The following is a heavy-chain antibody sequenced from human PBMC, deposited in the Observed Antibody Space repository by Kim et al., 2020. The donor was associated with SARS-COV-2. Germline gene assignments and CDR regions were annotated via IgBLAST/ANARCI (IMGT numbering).Heavy chain of an antibody. CDR2: INAGNGNT. V-gene: IGHV1-3*01. CDR3: AREGDSPNWFDP. CDR1: GYTFTSYA. Sequence: ASVKVSCKASGYTFTSYAMHWVRQAPGQRLEWMGWINAGNGNTKYSQKFQGRVTITRDTSASTAYMELSSLRSEDTAAYYCAREGDSPNWFDPWGQGTLVTVSS. D-gene: IGHD3-22*01. J-gene: IGHJ5*02.